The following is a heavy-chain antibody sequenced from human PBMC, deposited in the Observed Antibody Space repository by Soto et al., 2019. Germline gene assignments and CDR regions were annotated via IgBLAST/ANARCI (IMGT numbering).Heavy chain of an antibody. CDR3: AREITMVRGVIIAYFDY. V-gene: IGHV4-31*03. CDR2: IYYSGST. J-gene: IGHJ4*02. D-gene: IGHD3-10*01. Sequence: ASETLSLTCTVSGGSISSGGYYWSWIRQHPGKGLEWIGYIYYSGSTYYNPSLKSRVTISVDTSKNQFSLKLSSVTAADTAVYYCAREITMVRGVIIAYFDYWGQGTLVTVSS. CDR1: GGSISSGGYY.